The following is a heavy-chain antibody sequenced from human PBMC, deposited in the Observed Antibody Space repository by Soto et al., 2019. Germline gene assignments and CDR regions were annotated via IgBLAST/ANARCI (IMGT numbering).Heavy chain of an antibody. Sequence: QVQLEQSGSEVKKSGSSVKVSCKASGYSFSSHAITWVRQAPGQGLEWMGGIIPVFGTPSYAQKFQGRVTISADKSTNTSYLELRSLRSEDTAVYYCARGGALSTNCYWGDGLDSWGQGTQVTVSS. CDR2: IIPVFGTP. V-gene: IGHV1-69*06. J-gene: IGHJ4*02. D-gene: IGHD2-21*01. CDR3: ARGGALSTNCYWGDGLDS. CDR1: GYSFSSHA.